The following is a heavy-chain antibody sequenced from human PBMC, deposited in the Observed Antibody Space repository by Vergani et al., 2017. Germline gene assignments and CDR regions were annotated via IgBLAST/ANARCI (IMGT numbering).Heavy chain of an antibody. V-gene: IGHV3-33*01. D-gene: IGHD6-19*01. Sequence: QVQLEESGGGVVQPGRSLRLSCAGSGFTLSSHAMHWVRQAPGKGLEWVAFIWYDGSKEYYADSVKGRFTISRDNAKNSLYLEMYSLRVEDTAVYFCARSLVAGKGGYWGQGTRVAVSS. CDR3: ARSLVAGKGGY. CDR1: GFTLSSHA. CDR2: IWYDGSKE. J-gene: IGHJ4*02.